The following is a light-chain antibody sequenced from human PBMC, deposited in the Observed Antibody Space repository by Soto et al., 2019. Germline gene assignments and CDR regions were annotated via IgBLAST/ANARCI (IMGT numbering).Light chain of an antibody. V-gene: IGKV1-27*01. CDR1: QGISNY. Sequence: DIQMTQSPSSLSASVGDRVTITCRASQGISNYLAWYQQKPGKVPKLLIYGASTLQSGVPSRFSGSGSGTDFNLTISSLQPEDVAPYYCQKYNSAPWTFGQGTKVEIQ. J-gene: IGKJ1*01. CDR3: QKYNSAPWT. CDR2: GAS.